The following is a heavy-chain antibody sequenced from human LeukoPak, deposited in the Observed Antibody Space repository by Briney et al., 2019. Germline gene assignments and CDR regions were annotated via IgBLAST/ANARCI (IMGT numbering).Heavy chain of an antibody. CDR1: GFTFSSYA. J-gene: IGHJ4*02. Sequence: PGRSLRLSCAASGFTFSSYAMHWVRQAPGKGLEWVANIKQDGSEKYYVDSVKGRFTISRDNAKNSLYLQMNSLRAEDTAVYYCARLTGDVDYWGQGTLVTVSS. V-gene: IGHV3-7*01. CDR3: ARLTGDVDY. CDR2: IKQDGSEK. D-gene: IGHD7-27*01.